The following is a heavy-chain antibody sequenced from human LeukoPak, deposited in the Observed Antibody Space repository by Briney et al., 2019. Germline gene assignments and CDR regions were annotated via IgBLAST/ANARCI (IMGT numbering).Heavy chain of an antibody. CDR3: TKLKGWYGEGFFDY. V-gene: IGHV3-53*01. Sequence: GGSLRLSCAASGFTVSSIYMSWVRQPAGKGLEWVSVLYSGGATFYADSVKGRFTISRDTSKNTLYLQMNDLRADDTAVYYCTKLKGWYGEGFFDYWGQGTLVTVSS. D-gene: IGHD6-19*01. J-gene: IGHJ4*02. CDR2: LYSGGAT. CDR1: GFTVSSIY.